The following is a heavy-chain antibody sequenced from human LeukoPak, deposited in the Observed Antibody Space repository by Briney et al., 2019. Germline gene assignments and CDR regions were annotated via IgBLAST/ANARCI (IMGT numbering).Heavy chain of an antibody. CDR2: IYYSGST. D-gene: IGHD1-26*01. CDR3: ARHDPIVGTPDAFDI. V-gene: IGHV4-59*08. Sequence: SETLSLTCTVSGGSISSYYWSWIRQPPGKGLEWIAYIYYSGSTDYNPSLKSRVTISLDTSKNQFSLKLSSVTAADTAVYYCARHDPIVGTPDAFDIWGQGTMITVSS. CDR1: GGSISSYY. J-gene: IGHJ3*02.